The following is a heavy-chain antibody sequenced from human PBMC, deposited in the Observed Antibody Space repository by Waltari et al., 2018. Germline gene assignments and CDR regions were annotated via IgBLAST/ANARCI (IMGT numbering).Heavy chain of an antibody. CDR1: GGSISSYY. Sequence: QVQLQQWGAGLLKPSETLSLTCTVSGGSISSYYWSWIRQPAGKGLEWIGRIYTSGSTNYNPSLKSRVTMSVDTSKNQFSLKLSSVTAADTAVYYCARDSLVGSSWYEGYYFDYWGQGTLVTVSS. J-gene: IGHJ4*02. D-gene: IGHD6-13*01. CDR2: IYTSGST. CDR3: ARDSLVGSSWYEGYYFDY. V-gene: IGHV4-59*10.